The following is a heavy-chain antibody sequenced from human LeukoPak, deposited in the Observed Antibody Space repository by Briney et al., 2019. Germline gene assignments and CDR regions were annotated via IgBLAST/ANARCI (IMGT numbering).Heavy chain of an antibody. Sequence: SSVKVSCKASGYTFIDYYIHWVRQAPSRGRDWMGWISPDSVEKKYAQTFQGRVTMTRDKPMSTAHMELSRLRSDDTAVYYCARKRGVGVDANAFDFWGQGTMVTVSS. J-gene: IGHJ3*01. CDR2: ISPDSVEK. CDR3: ARKRGVGVDANAFDF. D-gene: IGHD3-3*01. CDR1: GYTFIDYY. V-gene: IGHV1-2*02.